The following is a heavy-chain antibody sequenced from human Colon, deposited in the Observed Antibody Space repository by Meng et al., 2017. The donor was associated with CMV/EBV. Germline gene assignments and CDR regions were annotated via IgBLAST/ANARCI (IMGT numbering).Heavy chain of an antibody. CDR2: INSNSGAT. J-gene: IGHJ4*02. D-gene: IGHD1-26*01. Sequence: QVQLVQSGVEVKKPGASVKVSCKTSGYTFSDYHIHWVRQAPGQGLEWMGWINSNSGATDYAQKFQGRFTMTRDTSITTVYMELSSLRSDDTAVYYCARDPSGSRVPFDYWGQGSLVTVSS. CDR3: ARDPSGSRVPFDY. V-gene: IGHV1-2*02. CDR1: GYTFSDYH.